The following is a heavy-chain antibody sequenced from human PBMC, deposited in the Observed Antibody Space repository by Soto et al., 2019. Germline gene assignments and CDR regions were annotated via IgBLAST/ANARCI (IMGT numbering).Heavy chain of an antibody. Sequence: ASVKVSCKASGYTFTSYAVHWVRQAPGQRPEWMGWINAGNGNTKYSQKFQGRVTITRDTSASTAYMELSSLRSEDTAVYYCARDIAARNNWFDPWGQGTLVTVSS. CDR2: INAGNGNT. J-gene: IGHJ5*02. D-gene: IGHD6-6*01. CDR3: ARDIAARNNWFDP. CDR1: GYTFTSYA. V-gene: IGHV1-3*01.